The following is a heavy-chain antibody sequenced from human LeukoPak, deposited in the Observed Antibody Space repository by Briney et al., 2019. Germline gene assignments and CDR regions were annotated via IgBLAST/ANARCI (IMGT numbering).Heavy chain of an antibody. CDR2: ISYDGSNK. J-gene: IGHJ3*02. CDR1: GFTFSSYA. Sequence: GGSLRLSCAASGFTFSSYAMHWVRQAPGKGLEWVAVISYDGSNKYYADSVKGRFTISRDNSKNTLYLQMNSLRAEDTAVYYCAREVAAAGRGAFDIWGQGTMVTVSS. CDR3: AREVAAAGRGAFDI. V-gene: IGHV3-30*04. D-gene: IGHD6-13*01.